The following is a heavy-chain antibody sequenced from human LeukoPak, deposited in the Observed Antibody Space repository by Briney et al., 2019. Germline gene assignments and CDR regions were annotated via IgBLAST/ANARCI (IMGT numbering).Heavy chain of an antibody. Sequence: SETLSLTCTVSGGSISPYYWIWIRQPPGKGLEWIGYIDYSGSTNYNPSLKSRVTISVDTSKNQFSLKLSSVTAADTAVYYCARGGSGSSDYWGQGTLVTVSS. CDR3: ARGGSGSSDY. V-gene: IGHV4-59*01. J-gene: IGHJ4*02. CDR2: IDYSGST. D-gene: IGHD1-26*01. CDR1: GGSISPYY.